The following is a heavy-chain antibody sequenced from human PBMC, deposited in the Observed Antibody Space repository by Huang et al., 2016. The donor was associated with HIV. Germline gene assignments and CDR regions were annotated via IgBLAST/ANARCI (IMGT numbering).Heavy chain of an antibody. J-gene: IGHJ4*02. V-gene: IGHV3-48*01. CDR3: VRDSSSGLQLRY. CDR2: ISKTSGAT. CDR1: GYTFSTYS. D-gene: IGHD3-22*01. Sequence: EVQLVESGGGLAQPGGSLRLSCVASGYTFSTYSMNWVGQAPGKGREWVSDISKTSGATSYAESVKGRFTVSIDNVKNSLYLQMNRLRVEDTAMYYCVRDSSSGLQLRYWGQGALVIVS.